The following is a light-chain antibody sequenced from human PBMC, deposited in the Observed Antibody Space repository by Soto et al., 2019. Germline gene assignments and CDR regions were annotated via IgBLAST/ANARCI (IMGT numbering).Light chain of an antibody. CDR2: EVS. CDR1: SNDIGAYKY. J-gene: IGLJ1*01. Sequence: QSALTQPASVSGSPGQSITISCNGSSNDIGAYKYVSWYQQYPGKAPKLIIFEVSNRPSGVSNRFSGSKSGNTASLTIAGLQAEDEADYHCSSYTTGSTLYVFGGGTKVTVL. V-gene: IGLV2-14*01. CDR3: SSYTTGSTLYV.